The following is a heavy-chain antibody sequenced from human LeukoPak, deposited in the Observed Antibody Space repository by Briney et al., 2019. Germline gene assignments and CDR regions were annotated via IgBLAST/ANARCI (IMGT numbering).Heavy chain of an antibody. CDR2: ISAYNGNT. CDR3: AKVAYYGSGSYGYFDY. J-gene: IGHJ4*02. V-gene: IGHV1-18*01. CDR1: GYTFTSYG. D-gene: IGHD3-10*01. Sequence: ASVKVSCKASGYTFTSYGISWVRQAPGQGLEWMGWISAYNGNTNYAQKLQGRVTMTTDTSTSTAYMELRSLRSDDTAVYYCAKVAYYGSGSYGYFDYWGQGTLVTVSS.